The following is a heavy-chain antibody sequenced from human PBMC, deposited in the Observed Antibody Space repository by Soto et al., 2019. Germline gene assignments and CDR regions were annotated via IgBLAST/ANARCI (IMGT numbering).Heavy chain of an antibody. CDR3: ARDAVRGYSGYPVRYYYLDV. CDR1: GYTFTSYY. V-gene: IGHV1-46*03. Sequence: GASVKVSCKASGYTFTSYYMHWVRQAPGQGLEWMGIINPSGGSTSYAQKFQGRVTMTRDTSTSTVYMELSSLRSEDTAVYYCARDAVRGYSGYPVRYYYLDVWGKGTTVTLSS. D-gene: IGHD5-12*01. CDR2: INPSGGST. J-gene: IGHJ6*03.